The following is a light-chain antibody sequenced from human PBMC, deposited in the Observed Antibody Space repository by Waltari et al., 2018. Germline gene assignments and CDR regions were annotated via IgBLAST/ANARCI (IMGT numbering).Light chain of an antibody. Sequence: EIVLTQSPGTLSLLPGERATLSCRASQSVSRSLAWYQQKPGQAPRLPIYGSSSRATGIPDRFIGSGSGTDFSLTINRLEPEDFAVYYCQHYVRLPATFGQGTKVDIK. V-gene: IGKV3-20*01. J-gene: IGKJ1*01. CDR1: QSVSRS. CDR3: QHYVRLPAT. CDR2: GSS.